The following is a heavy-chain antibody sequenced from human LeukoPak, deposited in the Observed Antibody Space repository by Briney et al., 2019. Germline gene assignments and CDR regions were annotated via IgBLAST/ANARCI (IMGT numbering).Heavy chain of an antibody. CDR2: IYSNGKA. V-gene: IGHV3-66*01. J-gene: IGHJ4*02. CDR1: GFTVSNNY. D-gene: IGHD5-18*01. Sequence: GSLRLSCVASGFTVSNNYMSWVRQAPGKGLEWVSVIYSNGKAYYIDSVKGRFTISRDISQNTLFLQMNNLRAEDTAVYYCARDRADRYNYGDSFDNWGQGVLVTVSS. CDR3: ARDRADRYNYGDSFDN.